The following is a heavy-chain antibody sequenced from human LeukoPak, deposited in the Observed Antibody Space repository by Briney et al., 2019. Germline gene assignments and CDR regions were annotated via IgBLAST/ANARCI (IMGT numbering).Heavy chain of an antibody. CDR2: ISSSSSTI. D-gene: IGHD3-22*01. Sequence: GGSLTLSCAASGFTFSSYDMNWVRQAPGKGREWLSYISSSSSTIYYADSVKGRFTISRDNAENSLYLQMNSLRAEDTAVYYCARDFHYYDSSGYYEKWFDPWGQGTLVTVSS. J-gene: IGHJ5*02. CDR3: ARDFHYYDSSGYYEKWFDP. CDR1: GFTFSSYD. V-gene: IGHV3-48*03.